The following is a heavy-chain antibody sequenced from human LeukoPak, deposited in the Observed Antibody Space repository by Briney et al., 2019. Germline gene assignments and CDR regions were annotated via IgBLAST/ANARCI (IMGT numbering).Heavy chain of an antibody. Sequence: GRSLRLSCAASRFTFSSYAMSWVSQAPGKGLEWVSAVSGSGGSTNYADSVKGRFTISRDNSKNTVYLQMNSLRAEDTAVYYCAKDYSNGDYVDYWGQGTLVTVSS. J-gene: IGHJ4*02. D-gene: IGHD1-1*01. CDR2: VSGSGGST. CDR3: AKDYSNGDYVDY. CDR1: RFTFSSYA. V-gene: IGHV3-23*01.